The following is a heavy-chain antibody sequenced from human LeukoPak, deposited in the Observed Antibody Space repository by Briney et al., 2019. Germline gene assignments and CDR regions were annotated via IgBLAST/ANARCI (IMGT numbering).Heavy chain of an antibody. CDR3: AREMAPEHTTYSSSWSDY. CDR1: GYTFTGYY. D-gene: IGHD6-13*01. CDR2: ISAYNGNT. J-gene: IGHJ4*02. Sequence: ASVKVSCKASGYTFTGYYMHWVRQAPGQGLEWMGWISAYNGNTNYAQKLQGRVTMTTDTSTSTAYMELRSLRSDDTAVYYCAREMAPEHTTYSSSWSDYWGQGTLVTVSS. V-gene: IGHV1-18*04.